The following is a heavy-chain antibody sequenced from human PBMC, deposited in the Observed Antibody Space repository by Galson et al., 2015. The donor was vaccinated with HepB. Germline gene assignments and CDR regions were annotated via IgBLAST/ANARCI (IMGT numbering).Heavy chain of an antibody. J-gene: IGHJ4*02. D-gene: IGHD1-26*01. V-gene: IGHV3-7*01. CDR2: IKQDGSEK. CDR3: ATGVGWELLGYFDN. Sequence: CAASGFSFSTYWMSWVRQAPGKGLEWVANIKQDGSEKYYVDSVKGRFTISRDNARNSLYLQMNSLRAEDMAVYYCATGVGWELLGYFDNWGQGTLVTVSS. CDR1: GFSFSTYW.